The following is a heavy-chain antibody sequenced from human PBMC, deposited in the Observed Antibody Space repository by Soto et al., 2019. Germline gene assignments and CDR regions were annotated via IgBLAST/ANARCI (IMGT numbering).Heavy chain of an antibody. CDR2: TYHSGST. D-gene: IGHD6-19*01. CDR3: ARDQGIAVAVFEY. Sequence: PSETLSLTCAVSGGSISSGGYSWSWIRQPPGKGLEWIGYTYHSGSTYYNPSLKSRVTISVDTSKNQISLNLSSVTAADTAVYYCARDQGIAVAVFEYWGQGTLVTVSS. CDR1: GGSISSGGYS. J-gene: IGHJ4*02. V-gene: IGHV4-30-2*01.